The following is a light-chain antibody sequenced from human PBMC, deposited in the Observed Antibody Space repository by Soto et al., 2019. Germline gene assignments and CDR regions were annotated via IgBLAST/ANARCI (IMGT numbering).Light chain of an antibody. Sequence: DVQLTQAPSTLYASVGDRATITCRASQSIGNWLAWYQQKPGKAPNLLIYDASTLENGVPSRFSGSASGTDFTLTISSLQPYDFATYYCQQYNSYSRTFGQGTKVDI. V-gene: IGKV1-5*01. J-gene: IGKJ1*01. CDR1: QSIGNW. CDR3: QQYNSYSRT. CDR2: DAS.